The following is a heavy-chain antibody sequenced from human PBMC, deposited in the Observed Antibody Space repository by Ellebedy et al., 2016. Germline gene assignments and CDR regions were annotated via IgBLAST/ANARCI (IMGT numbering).Heavy chain of an antibody. Sequence: GGSLRLSCAASGFTLNNHWMSWVRQAQGKGLEWLANINQDGGETYYVDSVKGRFTISRDNGKNSLYLEMNSLRDEDTAVYYCARSLVGSGRDNYWGQGTLVTVSS. CDR3: ARSLVGSGRDNY. CDR1: GFTLNNHW. CDR2: INQDGGET. J-gene: IGHJ4*02. D-gene: IGHD2-15*01. V-gene: IGHV3-7*01.